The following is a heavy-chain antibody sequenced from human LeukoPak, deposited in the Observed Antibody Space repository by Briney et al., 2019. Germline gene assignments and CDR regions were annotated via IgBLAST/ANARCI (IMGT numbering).Heavy chain of an antibody. CDR2: ISSDVNIK. CDR3: VREGFYESGSLPTFYFDY. D-gene: IGHD3-10*01. CDR1: GFTFRNFA. V-gene: IGHV3-30-3*01. Sequence: GGSLRLSCAASGFTFRNFAMSWVRQAPGKGLEWVAVISSDVNIKYYADSVKGRFIISRDSSSKMVSLQMNSLGTEDTAVYYCVREGFYESGSLPTFYFDYWGQGTLVTVSS. J-gene: IGHJ4*02.